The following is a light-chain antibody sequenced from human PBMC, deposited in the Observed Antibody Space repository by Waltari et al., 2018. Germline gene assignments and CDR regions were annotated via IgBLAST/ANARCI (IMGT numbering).Light chain of an antibody. Sequence: DIQMTQSPSSLSASIGDTITVTCRASQNIRTYLNWYQQKPAKAPELLIFGASSLPRGVPSRFSGSAAGTEFTLTITNLQPDDFATYFCQQSFSSPWTFGQGTTV. J-gene: IGKJ1*01. CDR1: QNIRTY. V-gene: IGKV1-39*01. CDR3: QQSFSSPWT. CDR2: GAS.